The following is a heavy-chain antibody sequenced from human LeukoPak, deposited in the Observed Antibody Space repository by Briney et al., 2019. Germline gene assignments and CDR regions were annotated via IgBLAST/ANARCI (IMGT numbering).Heavy chain of an antibody. Sequence: SETLSLTCTVSGDSLSSYFWIWIRQPAGKGLEYIGRLYPSGSTDYNPSLKSRATMSVDTSKNQVSLKLSSVAAADTAVYYWAREGGSGWSDPWGPGTLVTVSS. D-gene: IGHD6-19*01. CDR2: LYPSGST. J-gene: IGHJ5*02. CDR1: GDSLSSYF. V-gene: IGHV4-4*07. CDR3: AREGGSGWSDP.